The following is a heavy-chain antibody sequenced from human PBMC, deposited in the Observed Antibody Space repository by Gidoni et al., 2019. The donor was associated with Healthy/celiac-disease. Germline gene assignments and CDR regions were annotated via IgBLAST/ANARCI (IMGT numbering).Heavy chain of an antibody. J-gene: IGHJ6*03. D-gene: IGHD2-2*02. V-gene: IGHV4-34*01. CDR3: ARGLGSVVTAAIRWYYYYYMDV. CDR2: INHSGST. Sequence: QVQLQQWGAGLLKPSETLSLTCAVYGGSFSGYYWSWICQPPGKGLEWIGEINHSGSTNYNPSRKSRVTIAVDTSKNQFSLKLSAVTAADTAVYYCARGLGSVVTAAIRWYYYYYMDVWGKGTTVTVSS. CDR1: GGSFSGYY.